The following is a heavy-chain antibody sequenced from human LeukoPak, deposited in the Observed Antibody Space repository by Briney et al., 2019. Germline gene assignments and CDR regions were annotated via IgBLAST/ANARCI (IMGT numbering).Heavy chain of an antibody. J-gene: IGHJ4*02. V-gene: IGHV1-69*06. CDR3: ARDGRGAVAGTGFDY. Sequence: SVKVSCKASGGTFSSYAISWVRQAPGQGLEWIGGIIPIFGTANYAQKFQGRVTITADKSTSTAYMELSSLRSEDTAVYYCARDGRGAVAGTGFDYWGQGTLVTVSS. CDR1: GGTFSSYA. D-gene: IGHD6-19*01. CDR2: IIPIFGTA.